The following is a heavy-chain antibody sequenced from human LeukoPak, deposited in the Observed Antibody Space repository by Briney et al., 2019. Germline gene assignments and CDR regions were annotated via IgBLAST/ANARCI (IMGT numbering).Heavy chain of an antibody. CDR2: INPSGCST. CDR3: ARVANQAFDY. D-gene: IGHD2-15*01. V-gene: IGHV1-46*01. CDR1: GYSFTRHY. J-gene: IGHJ4*02. Sequence: GASVKVSCKSSGYSFTRHYIHWVRQAPGQGLEWMGIINPSGCSTSYTQKFQGRVTMTRDTSTSTVYMELSSLRSDDTAVYYCARVANQAFDYWGQGTLVTVSS.